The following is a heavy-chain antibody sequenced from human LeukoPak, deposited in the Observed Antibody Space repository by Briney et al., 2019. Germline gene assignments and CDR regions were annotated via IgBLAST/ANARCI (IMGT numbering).Heavy chain of an antibody. CDR3: ARDPASGYFDY. CDR2: ISAYNGDT. V-gene: IGHV1-18*01. Sequence: ASVKVSCKASGYTFTSYGISWVRQAPGQGLEWMRWISAYNGDTNYAQKFQGRVTMTRDTSTSTVYMELSSLRSEDTAVYYCARDPASGYFDYWGQGTLVTVSP. J-gene: IGHJ4*02. D-gene: IGHD2-15*01. CDR1: GYTFTSYG.